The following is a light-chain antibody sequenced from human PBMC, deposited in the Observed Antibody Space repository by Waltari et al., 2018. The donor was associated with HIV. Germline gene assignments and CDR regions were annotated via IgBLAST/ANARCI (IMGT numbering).Light chain of an antibody. V-gene: IGKV3-15*01. CDR1: QSVSTY. Sequence: EIVVTQFPAALSVSPGERASLSCTASQSVSTYLAWYHQVPGQAPRLLISDSSNRATGVPARFSGRGSGTHFILTIISLQSEDSGVYYCQQYSDWPRAFGLGTKVEV. J-gene: IGKJ1*01. CDR2: DSS. CDR3: QQYSDWPRA.